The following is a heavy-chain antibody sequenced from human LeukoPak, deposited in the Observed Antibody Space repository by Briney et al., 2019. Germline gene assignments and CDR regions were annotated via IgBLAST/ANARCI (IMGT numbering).Heavy chain of an antibody. Sequence: ASVKVSCKASGYTLTGYYMHWVRQAPGQGLEWMGWINPNSGGTNYAQKFQGRVTMTRDTSISTAYMELSRLRSDDTAVYYCARGRTPSWFGELSSDAFDIWGQGTMVTVSS. CDR3: ARGRTPSWFGELSSDAFDI. CDR1: GYTLTGYY. D-gene: IGHD3-10*01. J-gene: IGHJ3*02. CDR2: INPNSGGT. V-gene: IGHV1-2*02.